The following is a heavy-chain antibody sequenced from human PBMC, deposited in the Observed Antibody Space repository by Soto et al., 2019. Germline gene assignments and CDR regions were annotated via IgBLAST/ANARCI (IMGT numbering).Heavy chain of an antibody. CDR2: ISGSGGRT. CDR3: AKDLENYYDSGPYYFDY. J-gene: IGHJ4*02. D-gene: IGHD3-22*01. CDR1: GFTFRSYS. V-gene: IGHV3-23*01. Sequence: PGGSLRLSCAASGFTFRSYSMNWVRQAPGKGLEWVSAISGSGGRTYYADSVKGRFTISRDNTKNTLYLQMNSLRAEDTAVYYRAKDLENYYDSGPYYFDYWGQGTLVTVSS.